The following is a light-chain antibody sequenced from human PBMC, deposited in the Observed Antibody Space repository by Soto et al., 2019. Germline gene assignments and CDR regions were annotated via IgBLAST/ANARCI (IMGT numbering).Light chain of an antibody. CDR1: HSVGRS. V-gene: IGKV3-20*01. Sequence: EVGLTQSPGTLSLSSGETATLSCRASHSVGRSLAWYQQKPGQSPRLLIYDSSTRAIGIPDRLSGSGSGTDFTLTITRLEPEDVAMYYCQQHGSSVSFGGGTKVEIK. CDR3: QQHGSSVS. J-gene: IGKJ4*01. CDR2: DSS.